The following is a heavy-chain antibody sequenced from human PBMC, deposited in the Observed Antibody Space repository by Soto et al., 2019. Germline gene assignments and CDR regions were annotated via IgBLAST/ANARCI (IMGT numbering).Heavy chain of an antibody. D-gene: IGHD1-26*01. V-gene: IGHV3-9*01. CDR3: AKDIALQWEMDYYYGMDV. Sequence: GGSLRLSCAASGLTFDDYAMHWVRQVPGKGLEWVSGISWNSGSIGYADSVKGRFTISRDNAKNSLYLQMNSLGAEDTALYYCAKDIALQWEMDYYYGMDVWGQGTTVTVSS. J-gene: IGHJ6*02. CDR1: GLTFDDYA. CDR2: ISWNSGSI.